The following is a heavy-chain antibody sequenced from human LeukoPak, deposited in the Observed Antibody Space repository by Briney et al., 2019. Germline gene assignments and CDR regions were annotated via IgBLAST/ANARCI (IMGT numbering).Heavy chain of an antibody. Sequence: PSQTLTLTCTVSGGSISSGSYYWSWIRQPAGKGLEWIGRSYTSGSNNYNPSLKSRVTISVDTSKNQFSLKLSSVTAADTAVYYCARGPSSLEDAFDIWGQGTMVTVSS. J-gene: IGHJ3*02. CDR3: ARGPSSLEDAFDI. CDR2: SYTSGSN. V-gene: IGHV4-61*02. D-gene: IGHD6-6*01. CDR1: GGSISSGSYY.